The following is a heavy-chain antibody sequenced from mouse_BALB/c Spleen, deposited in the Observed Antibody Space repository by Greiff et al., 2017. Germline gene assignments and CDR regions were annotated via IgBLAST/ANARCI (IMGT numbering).Heavy chain of an antibody. CDR3: ARWDYYGSSNY. V-gene: IGHV3-2*02. Sequence: EVQLQESGPGLVKPSQSLSLTCTVTGYSITSDYAWNWIRQFPGNKLEWMGYISYSGSTSYNPSLKSRISITRDTSKNQFFLQLNSVTTEDTATYYCARWDYYGSSNYWGQGTTLTVSS. J-gene: IGHJ2*01. CDR1: GYSITSDYA. D-gene: IGHD1-1*01. CDR2: ISYSGST.